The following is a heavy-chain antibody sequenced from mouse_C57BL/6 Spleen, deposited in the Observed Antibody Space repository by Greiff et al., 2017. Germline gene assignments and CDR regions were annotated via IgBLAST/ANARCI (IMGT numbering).Heavy chain of an antibody. J-gene: IGHJ2*01. Sequence: VQLQQPGAELVKPGASVKLSCKASGYTFTSYWMHWVKQRPGKGLEWIGNINPSNGGTNYNEKVKSKAKLTVDKSSSTAYIQLSSLTSEDAAVYYCAKSTTVGDYWGQGTTLTVSS. CDR2: INPSNGGT. CDR3: AKSTTVGDY. D-gene: IGHD1-1*01. CDR1: GYTFTSYW. V-gene: IGHV1-53*01.